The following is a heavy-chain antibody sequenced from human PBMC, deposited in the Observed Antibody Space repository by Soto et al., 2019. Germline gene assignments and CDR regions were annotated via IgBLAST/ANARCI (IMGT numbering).Heavy chain of an antibody. CDR2: IIPIFGTA. V-gene: IGHV1-69*13. J-gene: IGHJ6*02. D-gene: IGHD2-2*01. CDR1: GYTFTGYY. CDR3: ARVGYIVSGTSWGDLYGMAV. Sequence: SVKVSCKASGYTFTGYYMHWVRQAPGQGLEWMGGIIPIFGTANYAQKFQGRVTITADESTNTAYMELSSLRSEDTAVYYCARVGYIVSGTSWGDLYGMAVWGQGTTVTVSS.